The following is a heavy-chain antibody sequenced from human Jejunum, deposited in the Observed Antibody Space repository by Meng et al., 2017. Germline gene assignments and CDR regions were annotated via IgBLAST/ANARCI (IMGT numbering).Heavy chain of an antibody. Sequence: GSLRLSCAVSGDSISSAYYWAWIRQPPGKGLEWIGSIYHSGTTHYKPSLESRVIISADTSKNHFSLKLSSVTASDTAVYYCARAYSYPANTFDVWGQGTLVTVSS. CDR1: GDSISSAYY. V-gene: IGHV4-38-2*01. CDR2: IYHSGTT. D-gene: IGHD2-15*01. J-gene: IGHJ3*01. CDR3: ARAYSYPANTFDV.